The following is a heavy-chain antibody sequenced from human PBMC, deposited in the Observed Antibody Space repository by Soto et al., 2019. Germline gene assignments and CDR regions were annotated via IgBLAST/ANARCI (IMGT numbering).Heavy chain of an antibody. Sequence: QLQLQESGPGLVKPSETLSLTCTVSGGSISSSSYYWGCIRQPPGNGLEWIGGIYNSGGTYYNPSLKRRVAIYVETSKSQFSLKLSPETAAETAVYYCERLRSVSYYTPEDFQHWGQGTLVTVSS. J-gene: IGHJ1*01. CDR1: GGSISSSSYY. D-gene: IGHD1-26*01. V-gene: IGHV4-39*01. CDR3: ERLRSVSYYTPEDFQH. CDR2: IYNSGGT.